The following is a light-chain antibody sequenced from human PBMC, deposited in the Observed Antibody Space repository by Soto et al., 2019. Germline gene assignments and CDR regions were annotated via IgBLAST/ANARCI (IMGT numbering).Light chain of an antibody. CDR3: QQRSNWPPTT. Sequence: EIVLTQSPATLSLSPGERATLSCRASQSVSSYLAWYQQKPGQAPRLLIYDASNRATGIPARFSGSGSGTDVTLTIISLEPEDFAVYYCQQRSNWPPTTFGQGTRLEIK. J-gene: IGKJ5*01. V-gene: IGKV3-11*01. CDR2: DAS. CDR1: QSVSSY.